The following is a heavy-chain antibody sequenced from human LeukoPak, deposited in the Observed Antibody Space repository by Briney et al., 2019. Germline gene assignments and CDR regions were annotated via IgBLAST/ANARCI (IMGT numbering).Heavy chain of an antibody. J-gene: IGHJ5*02. D-gene: IGHD4-23*01. CDR3: ARVDGGNWFDP. Sequence: PSETLSLTCTVSGGSISSSYWSWIRQPPGKGLEWIGYIYYSGSANYNPSLKSRVTISVDTSKNQFSLKLSSVTAADTAVYYCARVDGGNWFDPWGQGTLVTVSS. V-gene: IGHV4-59*01. CDR1: GGSISSSY. CDR2: IYYSGSA.